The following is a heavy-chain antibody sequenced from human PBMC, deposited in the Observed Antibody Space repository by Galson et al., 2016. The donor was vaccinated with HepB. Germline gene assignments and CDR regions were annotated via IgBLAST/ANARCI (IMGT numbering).Heavy chain of an antibody. Sequence: SLRLSCAASGFSFSSFTMHWVRRAPGTGLEWLALVSPDGAKGYYADSVRGRLIISRDNSRNTVHLHISSLRPDDTATYFCARARVVTGIYDAFNVWGQGTVVTVSS. D-gene: IGHD2-21*02. V-gene: IGHV3-30*04. J-gene: IGHJ3*01. CDR3: ARARVVTGIYDAFNV. CDR1: GFSFSSFT. CDR2: VSPDGAKG.